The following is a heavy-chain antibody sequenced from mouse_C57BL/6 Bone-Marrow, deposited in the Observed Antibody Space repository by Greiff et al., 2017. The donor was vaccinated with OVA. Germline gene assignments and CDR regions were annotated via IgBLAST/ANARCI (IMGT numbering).Heavy chain of an antibody. CDR2: IYPRSGNT. D-gene: IGHD2-3*01. Sequence: VQRVESGAELARPGASVKLSCKASGYTFTSYGISWVKQRTGQGLEWIGEIYPRSGNTYYNEKFKGKATLTADKSSSTAYMELRSLTSEDSAVYFCAREDGFQAYWGQGTLVTVSA. V-gene: IGHV1-81*01. CDR1: GYTFTSYG. J-gene: IGHJ3*01. CDR3: AREDGFQAY.